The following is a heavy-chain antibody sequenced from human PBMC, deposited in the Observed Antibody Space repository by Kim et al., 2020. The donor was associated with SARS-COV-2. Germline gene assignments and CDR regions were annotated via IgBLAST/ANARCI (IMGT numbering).Heavy chain of an antibody. CDR1: GFTFSSYW. CDR2: IKQDGSEK. Sequence: GGSLRLSCAASGFTFSSYWMSWVRQAPGKGLEWVANIKQDGSEKYYVDSVKGRFTISRDNAKNSLYLQMNSLRAEDTAVYHCARDTTKTVTTGGTYHYYYYGLDVWGQGTTGTVSS. CDR3: ARDTTKTVTTGGTYHYYYYGLDV. V-gene: IGHV3-7*01. D-gene: IGHD4-17*01. J-gene: IGHJ6*02.